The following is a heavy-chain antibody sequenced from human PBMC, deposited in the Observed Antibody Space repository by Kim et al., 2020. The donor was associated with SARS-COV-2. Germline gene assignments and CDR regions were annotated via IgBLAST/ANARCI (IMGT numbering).Heavy chain of an antibody. J-gene: IGHJ6*02. Sequence: GGSLRLSCAASGFTFSSYGMHWVRQAPGKGLEWVAVIWYDGSNKYYADSVKGRFTISRDNSKNTLYLQMNSLRAEDTAVYYCARDSTDGGMGLGYCSGGSCYSDGMDVWGQGTTVTVSS. D-gene: IGHD2-15*01. CDR2: IWYDGSNK. CDR1: GFTFSSYG. CDR3: ARDSTDGGMGLGYCSGGSCYSDGMDV. V-gene: IGHV3-33*01.